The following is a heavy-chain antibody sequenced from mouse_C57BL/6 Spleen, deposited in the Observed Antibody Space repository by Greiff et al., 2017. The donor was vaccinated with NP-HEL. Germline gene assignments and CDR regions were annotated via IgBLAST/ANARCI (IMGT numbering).Heavy chain of an antibody. V-gene: IGHV5-4*01. J-gene: IGHJ1*03. CDR3: ARDTEGYFDV. Sequence: EVQLVESGGGLVKPGGSLKLSCAASGFTFSSYAMSWVRQTPEKRLEWVATISDGGSYTYYPDNVKGRFTISRDNAKNNLYLQMSHLKSEDTAMYYCARDTEGYFDVWGTGTTVTVSS. CDR1: GFTFSSYA. CDR2: ISDGGSYT.